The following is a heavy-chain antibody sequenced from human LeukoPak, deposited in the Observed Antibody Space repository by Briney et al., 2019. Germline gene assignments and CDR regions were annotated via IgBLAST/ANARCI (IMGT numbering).Heavy chain of an antibody. Sequence: SETLSLTCTVSGGSISSSSYYWGWIRQPPGKGLEWIASMYYSGGTYYNPSLKSRVTISVDTSKTQFSLKLSSVTAADTAVYYCARHPSYYYDSSGYYQDYWGQGTLVTVSS. CDR3: ARHPSYYYDSSGYYQDY. CDR2: MYYSGGT. CDR1: GGSISSSSYY. V-gene: IGHV4-39*01. J-gene: IGHJ4*02. D-gene: IGHD3-22*01.